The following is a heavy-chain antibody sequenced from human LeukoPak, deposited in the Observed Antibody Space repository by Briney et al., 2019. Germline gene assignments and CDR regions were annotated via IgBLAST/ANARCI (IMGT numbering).Heavy chain of an antibody. J-gene: IGHJ4*02. D-gene: IGHD1-26*01. CDR2: ISAYNGNT. Sequence: ASVKVSCKASGYTFTSYGISWVRQAPGQGPGGMGWISAYNGNTNYAQKLQGRVTMTTDTSTSTAYMELRSLRSDDTAVYYCARGPLAYSGISGGDYWGQGTLVTVSS. V-gene: IGHV1-18*01. CDR3: ARGPLAYSGISGGDY. CDR1: GYTFTSYG.